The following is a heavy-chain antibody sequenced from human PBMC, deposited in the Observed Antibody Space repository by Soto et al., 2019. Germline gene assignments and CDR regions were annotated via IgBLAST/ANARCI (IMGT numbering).Heavy chain of an antibody. D-gene: IGHD1-26*01. CDR1: GFTFADYT. J-gene: IGHJ4*02. V-gene: IGHV3-49*04. CDR3: TRVGKFDY. Sequence: LRLSCTGSGFTFADYTMSWVRQAPGKGLEWVGLIRSEANGGTTHYAASVHGGFIISRDDSRGIAFLQMNNLKSEDTAVYYCTRVGKFDYWGQGALVTVSS. CDR2: IRSEANGGTT.